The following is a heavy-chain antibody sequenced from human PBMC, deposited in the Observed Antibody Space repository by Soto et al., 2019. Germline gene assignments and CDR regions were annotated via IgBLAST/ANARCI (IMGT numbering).Heavy chain of an antibody. CDR2: IIPIFGTP. Sequence: QVQLVQSGAEVKKPGSSVKVSCKASGGIFSTYAISWLRQAPGQGLEWMGGIIPIFGTPNYAQRFQGRVTSTADESTTTSSMELSRLKSEDTAVYYCARDRDDYGSGNYYNRIDFWGQGTLVTVSS. D-gene: IGHD3-10*01. CDR1: GGIFSTYA. CDR3: ARDRDDYGSGNYYNRIDF. V-gene: IGHV1-69*01. J-gene: IGHJ4*02.